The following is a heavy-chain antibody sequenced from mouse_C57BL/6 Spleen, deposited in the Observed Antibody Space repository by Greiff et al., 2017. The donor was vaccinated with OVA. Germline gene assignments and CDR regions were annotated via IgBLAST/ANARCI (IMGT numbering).Heavy chain of an antibody. CDR1: GYTFPDYY. J-gene: IGHJ2*01. V-gene: IGHV1-19*01. CDR3: APNWDVDY. D-gene: IGHD4-1*01. Sequence: EVKLVESGPVLVKPGASVKMSCKASGYTFPDYYMNWVTQSHGKSLEWIGVINPYNGGTRYNQEFKGKDTLSVDKSSSTAYMELNSLSSKDSSFYYCAPNWDVDYWGQGTTLTFSS. CDR2: INPYNGGT.